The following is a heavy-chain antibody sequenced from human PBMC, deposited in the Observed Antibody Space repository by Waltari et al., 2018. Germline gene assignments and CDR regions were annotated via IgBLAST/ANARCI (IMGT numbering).Heavy chain of an antibody. V-gene: IGHV1-69*13. CDR1: GGTFSSHP. Sequence: QVQRVQSGAEVKKPGSSVKVPCKASGGTFSSHPITWVRQAPGQGLEWMGRIIPIFGTANYAQKFQGRVTITADKSTSTAYMELSSLRSEDTAVYYCARDRGIAALYRRFDPWGQGTLVTVSS. J-gene: IGHJ5*02. CDR2: IIPIFGTA. CDR3: ARDRGIAALYRRFDP. D-gene: IGHD6-13*01.